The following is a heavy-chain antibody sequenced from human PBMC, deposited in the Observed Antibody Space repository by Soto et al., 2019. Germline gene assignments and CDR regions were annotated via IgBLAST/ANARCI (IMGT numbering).Heavy chain of an antibody. Sequence: ASVKVYCKASGYTFTSYGISWVRQAPGQGFEWMGWISAYNGNTNYAQKLQGRVTMTTDTSTSTAYMELRSLRSDDTAVYYCARVSAHIVVVVAATYDYWGQGTLVTVSS. CDR1: GYTFTSYG. CDR3: ARVSAHIVVVVAATYDY. CDR2: ISAYNGNT. D-gene: IGHD2-15*01. J-gene: IGHJ4*02. V-gene: IGHV1-18*01.